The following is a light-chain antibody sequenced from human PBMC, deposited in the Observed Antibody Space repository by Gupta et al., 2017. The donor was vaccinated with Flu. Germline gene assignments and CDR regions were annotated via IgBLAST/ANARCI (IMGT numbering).Light chain of an antibody. CDR2: KAS. J-gene: IGKJ2*03. CDR3: LQYHTYSEYS. V-gene: IGKV1-5*03. CDR1: QSISSW. Sequence: DIQMTQSPSTLSASVGDRVTITCRASQSISSWLAWYQQKPGKAPKLLIYKASSLKSGVPSRFSGSGSGTDFTLTISSLQPDDFATYYCLQYHTYSEYSFGQGTKLEIK.